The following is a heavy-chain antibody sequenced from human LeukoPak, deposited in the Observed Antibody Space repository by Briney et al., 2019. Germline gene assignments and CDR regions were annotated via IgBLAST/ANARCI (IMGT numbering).Heavy chain of an antibody. D-gene: IGHD6-19*01. V-gene: IGHV4-34*01. J-gene: IGHJ4*02. CDR1: GGSFSGYY. CDR3: ARGGDPPGIAVG. Sequence: PSETLSLTSAVYGGSFSGYYWSWIRQPPGQELEWIGEINHSGSTNYNPSLKSRVTISVDTSKNQFSLKLSSVTAADTAVYYCARGGDPPGIAVGWGQGTLVTVSS. CDR2: INHSGST.